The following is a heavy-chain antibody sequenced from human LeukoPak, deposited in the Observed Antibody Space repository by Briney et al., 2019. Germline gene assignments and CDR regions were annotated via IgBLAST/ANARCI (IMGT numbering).Heavy chain of an antibody. J-gene: IGHJ4*02. CDR3: AKRGVVIRVFLVGFHKEAYYFES. V-gene: IGHV3-23*01. Sequence: GGSLRLSCAVSGITLSNYGMSWVRQAPGKGLEWVAGISDSGGSTKYADSVKGRFTISRDNPKNTLFLQMHSLRADDTAVYFCAKRGVVIRVFLVGFHKEAYYFESWGQGALVTVSS. D-gene: IGHD3/OR15-3a*01. CDR2: ISDSGGST. CDR1: GITLSNYG.